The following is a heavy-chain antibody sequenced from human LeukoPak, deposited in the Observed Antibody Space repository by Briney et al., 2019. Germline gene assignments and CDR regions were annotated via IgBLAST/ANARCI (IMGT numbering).Heavy chain of an antibody. J-gene: IGHJ4*02. CDR3: ARTSGYCSGDRCYGENY. V-gene: IGHV5-51*01. CDR2: IYTGDSDT. D-gene: IGHD2-15*01. CDR1: GSTFTSHW. Sequence: GAPPQISCEGSGSTFTSHWSAWGRQLPGKGGEGMGSIYTGDSDTRYSPSFQRHVTISADKAISTAYLQWSRLKASDTAMYYCARTSGYCSGDRCYGENYGGRGTLFTVS.